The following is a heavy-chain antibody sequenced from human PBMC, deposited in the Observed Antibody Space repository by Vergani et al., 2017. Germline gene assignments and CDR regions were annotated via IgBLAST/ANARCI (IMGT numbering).Heavy chain of an antibody. J-gene: IGHJ5*02. CDR3: ARAGCSSTSCYTGGESGNWFDP. V-gene: IGHV4-34*01. CDR2: INHSGST. D-gene: IGHD2-2*02. CDR1: GGSFSGYY. Sequence: QVQLQQWGAGLLKPSETLSLTCAVYGGSFSGYYWSWIRQPPGKGLEWIGEINHSGSTNYNPSLKSRVTISVDTSKNQFSLKLSSVTVADTAVYYCARAGCSSTSCYTGGESGNWFDPWGQGTLVTVSS.